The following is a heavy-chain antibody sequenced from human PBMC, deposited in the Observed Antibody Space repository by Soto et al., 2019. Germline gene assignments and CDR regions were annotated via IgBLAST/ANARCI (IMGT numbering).Heavy chain of an antibody. Sequence: ASVKVSCKASGGTFSSYAISWVRQAPGQGLEWMGGIIPIFGTANYAQKFQGRVTITADESTSTAYMELSSLRSEDTAVYYCARTARITIFGVVTGYFDYWGQGTLVTVSS. J-gene: IGHJ4*02. D-gene: IGHD3-3*01. CDR1: GGTFSSYA. CDR2: IIPIFGTA. V-gene: IGHV1-69*13. CDR3: ARTARITIFGVVTGYFDY.